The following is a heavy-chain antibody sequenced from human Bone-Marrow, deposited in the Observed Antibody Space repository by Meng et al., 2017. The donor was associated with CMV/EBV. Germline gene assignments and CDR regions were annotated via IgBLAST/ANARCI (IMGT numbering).Heavy chain of an antibody. CDR3: ARVGSAFERPKDYFDF. CDR2: ISRTGSFI. D-gene: IGHD5-12*01. CDR1: GFTLSSYE. V-gene: IGHV3-48*03. Sequence: GESLKISCAASGFTLSSYEMNWVRQAPGKGLEWVSSISRTGSFIYYADSMRGRLTISRDKAKNSLYLQMNSLRAEDTAVYYCARVGSAFERPKDYFDFWGQGTLVTVSS. J-gene: IGHJ4*01.